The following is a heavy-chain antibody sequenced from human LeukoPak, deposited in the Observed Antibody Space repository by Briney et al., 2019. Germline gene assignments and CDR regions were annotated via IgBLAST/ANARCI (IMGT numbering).Heavy chain of an antibody. CDR2: IYYSGST. D-gene: IGHD5-18*01. V-gene: IGHV4-31*03. CDR3: ARGGYSYRHIKYYFDY. Sequence: SQTLSLTCTVSGGSISSGGYYWSWIRQHPGQGLEWIGYIYYSGSTYYNPSLKSRVTISVDTSKNQFSLKLSSVTAADTAVYYCARGGYSYRHIKYYFDYWGQGTLVTVSS. J-gene: IGHJ4*02. CDR1: GGSISSGGYY.